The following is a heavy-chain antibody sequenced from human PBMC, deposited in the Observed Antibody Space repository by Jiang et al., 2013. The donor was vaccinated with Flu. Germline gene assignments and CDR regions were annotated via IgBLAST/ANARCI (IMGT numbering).Heavy chain of an antibody. Sequence: GPGLVKPSQTLSLTCAVSGGSISSGGYSWSWIRQPPGKGLEWIGYIYYSGSTYYNPSLKSRVTISVDTSKNQFSLKLSSVTAADTAVYYCATERRTYYYDSSGYYPYYYGMDVWGQGTTVTVSS. CDR2: IYYSGST. J-gene: IGHJ6*02. CDR3: ATERRTYYYDSSGYYPYYYGMDV. V-gene: IGHV4-30-4*07. CDR1: GGSISSGGYS. D-gene: IGHD3-22*01.